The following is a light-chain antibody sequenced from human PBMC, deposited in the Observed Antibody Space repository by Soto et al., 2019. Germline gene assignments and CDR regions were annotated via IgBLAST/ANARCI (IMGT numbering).Light chain of an antibody. Sequence: QSALTQPASVSGSAGQSITISCTGTSSDVGGYNYVSWYQQHPGKAPKRMIYDVSNRPSGVSNRFSGSKSGNTASLTISGLQAEDEADYYCNSYTSSSTVVFGGGTKLTVL. J-gene: IGLJ2*01. CDR1: SSDVGGYNY. CDR2: DVS. CDR3: NSYTSSSTVV. V-gene: IGLV2-14*03.